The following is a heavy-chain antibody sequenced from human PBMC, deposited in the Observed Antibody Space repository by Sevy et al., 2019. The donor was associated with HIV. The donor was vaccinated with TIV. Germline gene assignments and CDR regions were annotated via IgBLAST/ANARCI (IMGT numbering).Heavy chain of an antibody. V-gene: IGHV4-59*01. J-gene: IGHJ3*02. CDR3: ARVRGCTYYDFWSGYFFDGTQPACAFDI. CDR2: IYYSGST. Sequence: SETLSLTCTVSGGSISSYYWSWIRQPPGKGLEWIGYIYYSGSTNYNPSLKSRVTISVDTSKNQFSLKLSSVTAADTAVYYCARVRGCTYYDFWSGYFFDGTQPACAFDIWCQGTMVTVSS. D-gene: IGHD3-3*01. CDR1: GGSISSYY.